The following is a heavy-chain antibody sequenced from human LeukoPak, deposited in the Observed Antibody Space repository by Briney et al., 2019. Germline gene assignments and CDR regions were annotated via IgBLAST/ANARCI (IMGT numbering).Heavy chain of an antibody. V-gene: IGHV3-7*03. D-gene: IGHD4-23*01. J-gene: IGHJ4*02. CDR1: GFTFSSYW. CDR2: IKPGGSEK. Sequence: GGSLRLSCAASGFTFSSYWMTWVRQGPGKGLEWVANIKPGGSEKYYVDSVKGRFTISRDNAKNSLYLQMNSLRAEDTAVYYCAREPYGGNSEYFDYWGQGTLVTVSS. CDR3: AREPYGGNSEYFDY.